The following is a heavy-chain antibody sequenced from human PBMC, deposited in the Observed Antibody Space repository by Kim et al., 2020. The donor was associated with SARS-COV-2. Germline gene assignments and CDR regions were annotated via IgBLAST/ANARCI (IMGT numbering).Heavy chain of an antibody. CDR2: IYTSGST. D-gene: IGHD2-2*01. V-gene: IGHV4-61*02. CDR1: GGSISSGSYY. CDR3: ARQDIVVVPAAMTKYYYYGMDV. Sequence: TLSLTCTVSGGSISSGSYYWSWIRQPAGKGLEWIGRIYTSGSTNYNPSLKSRVTISVDTSKNQFSLKLSSVTAADTAVYYCARQDIVVVPAAMTKYYYYGMDVWGQGTTVTVSS. J-gene: IGHJ6*02.